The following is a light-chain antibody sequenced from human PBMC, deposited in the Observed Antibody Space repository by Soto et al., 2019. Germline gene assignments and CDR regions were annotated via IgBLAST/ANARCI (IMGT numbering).Light chain of an antibody. Sequence: DIQITQSPSTLSAFVGDRVTITCRASQSIGRWLAWYQQKPGKAPKLLIYDASSLESGVPSRFSGSGSGTEFTLTISSLQPDDFATYYCQQYNTYSPERTFGQGTKV. V-gene: IGKV1-5*01. J-gene: IGKJ1*01. CDR1: QSIGRW. CDR3: QQYNTYSPERT. CDR2: DAS.